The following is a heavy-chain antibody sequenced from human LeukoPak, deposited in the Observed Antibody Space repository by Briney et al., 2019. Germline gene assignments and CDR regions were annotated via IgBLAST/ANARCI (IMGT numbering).Heavy chain of an antibody. D-gene: IGHD6-6*01. CDR3: ARGPNSNWSALDF. Sequence: PGGSLRLSCTASGFSFSGHWMHWARQLPGKGLVWVSRISPTGSTTSYADSVKGRFTVSRDNAKNTLYLQVNNLRAEDTAVYYCARGPNSNWSALDFWGQGTLLTVSS. J-gene: IGHJ4*02. CDR1: GFSFSGHW. CDR2: ISPTGSTT. V-gene: IGHV3-74*01.